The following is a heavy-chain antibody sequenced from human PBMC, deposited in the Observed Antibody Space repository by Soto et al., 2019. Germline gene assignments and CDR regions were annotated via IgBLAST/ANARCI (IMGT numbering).Heavy chain of an antibody. V-gene: IGHV3-64D*06. CDR1: GFTFSSYA. Sequence: VGSLRLSCSASGFTFSSYAMHWVRQAPGKGLEYVSAISSNGGSTYYADSVKGRFTISRDNSKSTLYLQMSSLRAEDTAVYYCVKDTCSSTSCYNWFDPWGQGTLVTVSS. J-gene: IGHJ5*02. D-gene: IGHD2-2*01. CDR2: ISSNGGST. CDR3: VKDTCSSTSCYNWFDP.